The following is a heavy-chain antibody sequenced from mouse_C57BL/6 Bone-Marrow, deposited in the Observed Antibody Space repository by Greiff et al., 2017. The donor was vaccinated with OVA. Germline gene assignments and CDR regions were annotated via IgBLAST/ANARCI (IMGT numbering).Heavy chain of an antibody. D-gene: IGHD4-1*01. V-gene: IGHV1-58*01. CDR1: VYTFTSYG. J-gene: IGHJ3*01. Sequence: VQLQQSGAELVRPGSSVKMSCKTSVYTFTSYGIHWVKQRPGQGLEWIGYIYLGNGYTEYNEKFKGKATLTSDTSSSTAYMQLSSLTSEDSAIYFCATGPFAYWGQGTLVTVSA. CDR2: IYLGNGYT. CDR3: ATGPFAY.